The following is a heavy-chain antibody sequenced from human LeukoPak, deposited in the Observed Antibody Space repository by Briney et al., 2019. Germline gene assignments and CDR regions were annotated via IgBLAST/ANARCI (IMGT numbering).Heavy chain of an antibody. V-gene: IGHV3-7*01. CDR2: IKEDGSET. CDR3: ARETPRRGETRDGYR. D-gene: IGHD5-24*01. Sequence: GGSLRLSCAASGFIFKKYRMNWVRQVPWKGLECLANIKEDGSETYCADSVKGRFTISRDNPKNLLFLQINSLRVEDTAVYYCARETPRRGETRDGYRWGQGTVVTVSS. CDR1: GFIFKKYR. J-gene: IGHJ4*02.